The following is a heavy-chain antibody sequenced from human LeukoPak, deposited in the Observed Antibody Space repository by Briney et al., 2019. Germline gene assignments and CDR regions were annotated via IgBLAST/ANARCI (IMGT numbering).Heavy chain of an antibody. V-gene: IGHV4-59*12. J-gene: IGHJ6*03. CDR2: IYYSGSI. D-gene: IGHD3-3*01. Sequence: SETLSLTCTDSGGSISSYYWSWIRQPPGEGVEWIGYIYYSGSINYNLPLERRVTISVDTSKDQFSLKLSSVTAADTAVYYCAREGVLEWLLSPYYYYYYMDVWGKGTTVTVSS. CDR3: AREGVLEWLLSPYYYYYYMDV. CDR1: GGSISSYY.